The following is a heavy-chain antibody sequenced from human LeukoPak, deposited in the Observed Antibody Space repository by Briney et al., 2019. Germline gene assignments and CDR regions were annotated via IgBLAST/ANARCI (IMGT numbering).Heavy chain of an antibody. CDR1: GYTFTSYD. V-gene: IGHV1-8*01. D-gene: IGHD6-19*01. CDR2: MNPNSGNT. CDR3: ARERDSSAGYFDY. Sequence: ASVKVSCKASGYTFTSYDINWVRQATGQGLEWMGWMNPNSGNTGYAQKFQGRVTMTRNTSISTAYMELSSLRAEDTAVYYCARERDSSAGYFDYWGQGTLVTVSS. J-gene: IGHJ4*02.